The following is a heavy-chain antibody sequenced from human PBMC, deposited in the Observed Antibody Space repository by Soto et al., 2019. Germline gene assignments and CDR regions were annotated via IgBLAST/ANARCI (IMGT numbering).Heavy chain of an antibody. J-gene: IGHJ4*02. CDR2: IKQDGSEK. Sequence: GGSLRLSCAASGFTFSSYWMSWVRQAPGKGLEWVANIKQDGSEKYYVDSVQGRFTISRDNSKNSLYLQMNSLRAEDTAVYYCARDEVAAKMVYAIDYWGQGTLVTVSS. CDR1: GFTFSSYW. D-gene: IGHD2-8*01. V-gene: IGHV3-7*01. CDR3: ARDEVAAKMVYAIDY.